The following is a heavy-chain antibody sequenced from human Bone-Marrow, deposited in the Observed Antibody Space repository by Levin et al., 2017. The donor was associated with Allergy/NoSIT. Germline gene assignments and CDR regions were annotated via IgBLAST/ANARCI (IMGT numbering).Heavy chain of an antibody. V-gene: IGHV1-18*01. D-gene: IGHD3-3*01. CDR3: ARGNYDFWSGYIYYYYYYMDV. CDR2: ITTYNGNT. Sequence: PGGSLRLSCKASGYMFTSYGISWVRQAPGQGLEWMGWITTYNGNTTYAQNLQGRVTMTTDTSTSTAYMELRSLRSDDTAVYYCARGNYDFWSGYIYYYYYYMDVWGKGTTVTVSS. J-gene: IGHJ6*03. CDR1: GYMFTSYG.